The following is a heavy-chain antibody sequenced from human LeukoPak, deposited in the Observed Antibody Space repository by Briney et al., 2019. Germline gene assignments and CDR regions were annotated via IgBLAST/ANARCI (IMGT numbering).Heavy chain of an antibody. CDR2: ISYDGSNK. J-gene: IGHJ4*02. CDR3: ARDARGAYCGGDCSPYFDY. D-gene: IGHD2-21*02. V-gene: IGHV3-30-3*01. CDR1: GFTFSSYA. Sequence: GGSLRLSCAASGFTFSSYAMHWVRQAPGKGLQWVAVISYDGSNKYYADSVKGRFTISRDNSKNTLYLQMNSLRAEDTAVYYCARDARGAYCGGDCSPYFDYWGQGTLVTVSS.